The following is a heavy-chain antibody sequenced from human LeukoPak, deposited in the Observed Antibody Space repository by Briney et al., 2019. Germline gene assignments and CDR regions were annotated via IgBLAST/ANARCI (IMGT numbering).Heavy chain of an antibody. CDR1: GATFSSYA. V-gene: IGHV1-69*05. D-gene: IGHD3-22*01. J-gene: IGHJ6*03. Sequence: ASVKLSCKASGATFSSYAISWGRQAPGQGLGWMGGIIPIFGTANYAQKFQGRVTITTDESTSTAYMEMSSLRSEDTAVYYCARSNYYYDSTVAYYYYYYMDVWGKGTTVTVSS. CDR3: ARSNYYYDSTVAYYYYYYMDV. CDR2: IIPIFGTA.